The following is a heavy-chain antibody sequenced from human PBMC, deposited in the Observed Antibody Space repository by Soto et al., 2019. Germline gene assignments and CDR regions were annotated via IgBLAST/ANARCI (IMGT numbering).Heavy chain of an antibody. J-gene: IGHJ6*03. CDR3: ARDKVVIAAAGTSYYYYMDV. V-gene: IGHV3-66*01. Sequence: PGGSLRLSCAASGFTVSSNYMGWVRQAPGKGLEWVSVIYSGGSTYYADSVKGRFTISRDNSKNTLYLQMNSLRAEDTAVYYFARDKVVIAAAGTSYYYYMDVWGKGTTVTVSS. D-gene: IGHD6-13*01. CDR2: IYSGGST. CDR1: GFTVSSNY.